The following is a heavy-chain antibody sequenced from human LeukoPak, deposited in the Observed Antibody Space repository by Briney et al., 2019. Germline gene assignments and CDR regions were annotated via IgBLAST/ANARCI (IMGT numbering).Heavy chain of an antibody. CDR1: GYTFTSSG. CDR2: ISAYNGNT. CDR3: ARDKLRIYGSGTYNWFDP. Sequence: ASVKVSCKASGYTFTSSGISWVRQAPGQGLEWMGWISAYNGNTNYAQKLQGRVTMTTDTSTSTAYMELRSLRSDDTAVYYCARDKLRIYGSGTYNWFDPWGQGTLVTVSS. J-gene: IGHJ5*02. D-gene: IGHD3-10*01. V-gene: IGHV1-18*01.